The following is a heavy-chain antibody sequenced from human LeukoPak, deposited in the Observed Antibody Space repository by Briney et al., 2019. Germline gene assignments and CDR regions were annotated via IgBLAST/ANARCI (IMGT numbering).Heavy chain of an antibody. CDR3: ARGGWEYSSSSVLDY. CDR1: GYTFTGYY. D-gene: IGHD6-6*01. J-gene: IGHJ4*02. Sequence: ASVKVSCKASGYTFTGYYMHWVRQAPGQGLEWMGWINPSGGSTSYAQKFQGRVTMTRDMSTSTVYMELSSLRSEDTAVYYCARGGWEYSSSSVLDYWGQGTLVTVSS. V-gene: IGHV1-46*01. CDR2: INPSGGST.